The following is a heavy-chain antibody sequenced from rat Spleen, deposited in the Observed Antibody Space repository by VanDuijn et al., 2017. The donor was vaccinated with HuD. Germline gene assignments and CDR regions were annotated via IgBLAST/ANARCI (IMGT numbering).Heavy chain of an antibody. CDR3: TRGTYYRH. CDR1: GFTFSDYY. V-gene: IGHV5-29*01. J-gene: IGHJ2*01. Sequence: EVQLVESDGGLVQPGRSLKLSCAAPGFTFSDYYMAWVRQAPTKGLEWVATISYDGSSTYYRDSVKGRFTISRDIAKTTLYLHMTSLRSEDTATYYCTRGTYYRHWGQGVMVTVSS. D-gene: IGHD1-12*01. CDR2: ISYDGSST.